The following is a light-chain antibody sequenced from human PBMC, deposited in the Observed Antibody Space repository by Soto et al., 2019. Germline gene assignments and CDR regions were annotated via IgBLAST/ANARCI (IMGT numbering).Light chain of an antibody. Sequence: DIPMTQSPSTLSASVGDRVTITCRASQTINTWLAWYQQKPGKAPKLLIYRASNLVSGVLSRFSGSGSGTEFTLTISSLQPDDFSIYYCQQYETYSGTFGRGTKVDI. CDR2: RAS. CDR3: QQYETYSGT. CDR1: QTINTW. J-gene: IGKJ3*01. V-gene: IGKV1-5*03.